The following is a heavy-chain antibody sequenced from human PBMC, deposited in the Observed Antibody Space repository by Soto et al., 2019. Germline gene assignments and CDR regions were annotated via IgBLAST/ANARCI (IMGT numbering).Heavy chain of an antibody. CDR1: GGSISSGGYY. J-gene: IGHJ4*02. Sequence: PSETLSLTCTVSGGSISSGGYYWSWIRQHPGKGLEWIGYIYYSGSTYYNPSLKSRVTISVDTSKNQFSLKLSSVTAADTAVYYCAIDGPSNYYDSSGYLDYWGQGTLVTVSS. V-gene: IGHV4-31*03. CDR2: IYYSGST. D-gene: IGHD3-22*01. CDR3: AIDGPSNYYDSSGYLDY.